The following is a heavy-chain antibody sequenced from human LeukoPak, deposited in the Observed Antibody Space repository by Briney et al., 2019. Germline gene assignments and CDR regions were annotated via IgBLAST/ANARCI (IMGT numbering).Heavy chain of an antibody. CDR1: GFTFSNAW. D-gene: IGHD1-7*01. CDR3: TTYNWNYAPGADY. CDR2: IKSKTDGGTT. Sequence: PGGSLRLSCAASGFTFSNAWMSWVRQAPGKGLEWVGRIKSKTDGGTTDYAAPVKGRFTISRDDSKNTLYLQMNSLKTEDTAVYYCTTYNWNYAPGADYWGQGTLVTVSS. V-gene: IGHV3-15*01. J-gene: IGHJ4*02.